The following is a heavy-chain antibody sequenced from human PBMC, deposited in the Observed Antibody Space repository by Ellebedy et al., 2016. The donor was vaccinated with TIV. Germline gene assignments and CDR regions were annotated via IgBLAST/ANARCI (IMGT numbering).Heavy chain of an antibody. CDR3: ARGYSGYDSYNWFDP. V-gene: IGHV4-34*01. CDR1: GGSFSGYY. J-gene: IGHJ5*02. Sequence: MPGGSLRLSCAVYGGSFSGYYWSWIRQPPGKGLEWIGEINHSGSTNYNPSLKSRVTISVDKSKNQFSLKLSSVTATDTAVYYCARGYSGYDSYNWFDPWGQGTLVTVSS. D-gene: IGHD5-12*01. CDR2: INHSGST.